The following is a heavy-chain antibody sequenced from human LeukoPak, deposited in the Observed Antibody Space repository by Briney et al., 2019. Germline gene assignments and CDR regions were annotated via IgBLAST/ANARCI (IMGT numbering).Heavy chain of an antibody. CDR3: ARLPGWCSGWSLIAPLDY. D-gene: IGHD6-19*01. J-gene: IGHJ4*02. Sequence: SETLSLTCTVSGGSISSSSYYWGWIRQPPGKGLEWIGSIYYSGSTYYNPSLKSRVTISVDTSKNQFSLKLSSVTAADTAVHYCARLPGWCSGWSLIAPLDYWGQGTLVTVSS. V-gene: IGHV4-39*01. CDR2: IYYSGST. CDR1: GGSISSSSYY.